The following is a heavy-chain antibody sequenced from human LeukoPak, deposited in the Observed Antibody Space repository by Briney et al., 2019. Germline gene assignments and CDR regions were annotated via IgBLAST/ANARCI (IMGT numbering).Heavy chain of an antibody. CDR1: GFTFSSYS. CDR3: ARVYRLGYSSSWYNAFDI. Sequence: PRGSLRLSCAASGFTFSSYSMNSGRHGPGEGVWWGSYISSSISTIYYADSVKGRFTISRDNAKNSLYLQMNSLRAEDMAGYYCARVYRLGYSSSWYNAFDIWGQGTMVTVSS. J-gene: IGHJ3*02. D-gene: IGHD6-13*01. V-gene: IGHV3-48*01. CDR2: ISSSISTI.